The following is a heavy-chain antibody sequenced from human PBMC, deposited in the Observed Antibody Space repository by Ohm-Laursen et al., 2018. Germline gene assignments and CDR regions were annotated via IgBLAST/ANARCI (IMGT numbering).Heavy chain of an antibody. V-gene: IGHV1-8*01. Sequence: GASVKVSCKPSGYTFTSYDINWVRQAAGQGLEWMGWMSPDNGFTGYAQQFQGRVTMTTNTSTNTAYMELSSLGSEDTAVYYCARGSSRAYWGQGTLVTVSS. J-gene: IGHJ4*02. CDR3: ARGSSRAY. CDR2: MSPDNGFT. D-gene: IGHD6-6*01. CDR1: GYTFTSYD.